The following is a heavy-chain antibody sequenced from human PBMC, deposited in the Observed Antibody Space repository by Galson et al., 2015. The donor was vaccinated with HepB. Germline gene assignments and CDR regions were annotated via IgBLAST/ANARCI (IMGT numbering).Heavy chain of an antibody. CDR1: GFTFSSYA. Sequence: SLRLSCAASGFTFSSYAMHWVRQAPGKGLEWVAVISYDGSKKYYADAVKGRFTISRDNSKNTLYLQMNSRRAEDTAVSYCARDGMDTAMVSVDYWGQGTLVTVSS. D-gene: IGHD5-18*01. J-gene: IGHJ4*02. CDR2: ISYDGSKK. V-gene: IGHV3-30*04. CDR3: ARDGMDTAMVSVDY.